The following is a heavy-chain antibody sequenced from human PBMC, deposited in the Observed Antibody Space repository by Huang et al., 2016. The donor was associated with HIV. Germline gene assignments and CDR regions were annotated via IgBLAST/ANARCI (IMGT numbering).Heavy chain of an antibody. V-gene: IGHV1-69*13. CDR3: ARGQLGSYGDYDVLY. Sequence: QVQLVQAGDEVKTPGSSVKASCKASGGTFSKYAISWVRQAPGQGLEWMGGIIPMVGTPNYTLKFQGRVTITADDSTSTTYVEVSRLRSEDTALYYCARGQLGSYGDYDVLYWGQGTLVTVSS. CDR1: GGTFSKYA. D-gene: IGHD4-17*01. J-gene: IGHJ4*02. CDR2: IIPMVGTP.